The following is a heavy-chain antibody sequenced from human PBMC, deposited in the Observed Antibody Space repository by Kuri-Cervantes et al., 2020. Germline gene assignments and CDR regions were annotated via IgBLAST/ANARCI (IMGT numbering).Heavy chain of an antibody. D-gene: IGHD3-10*01. CDR3: ARDFGFSYYFLDY. V-gene: IGHV3-48*02. CDR1: GFTFSSYG. CDR2: ISGTGSTI. J-gene: IGHJ4*02. Sequence: GGSLRLSCAASGFTFSSYGMNWVRQAPGKGLEWVSYISGTGSTIYYADSVKGRFTISRDNAKNSLYLQMNSLRDEDTAIYYCARDFGFSYYFLDYWGPGTLVTVSS.